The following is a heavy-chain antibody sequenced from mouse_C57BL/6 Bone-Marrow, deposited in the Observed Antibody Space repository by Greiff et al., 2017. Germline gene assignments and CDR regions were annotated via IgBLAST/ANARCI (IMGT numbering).Heavy chain of an antibody. D-gene: IGHD2-5*01. CDR2: ISYDGSN. J-gene: IGHJ3*01. CDR3: ARAYYSILWFAY. V-gene: IGHV3-6*01. Sequence: EVKLMESGPGLVKPSQSLSLTCSVTGYSITSGYYWNWIRQFPGNKLEWMGYISYDGSNNYNPSLKNRISITRDTSKNQFFLKLNSVTTEDTATYYGARAYYSILWFAYWGQGTLVTVSA. CDR1: GYSITSGYY.